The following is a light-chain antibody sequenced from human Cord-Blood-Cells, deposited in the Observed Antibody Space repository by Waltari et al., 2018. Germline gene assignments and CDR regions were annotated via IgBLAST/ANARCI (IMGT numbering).Light chain of an antibody. CDR3: QQYGSSPRT. CDR2: CSS. Sequence: EIVLTQSPGTLSLSPGERATLSCRASQSVSSSYLSWYQQKPGQAPRLLLYCSSSRATAITDRFSGSGSRTDCGLNISRLVPEDFAVYYCQQYGSSPRTFVQGTKVEIK. J-gene: IGKJ1*01. CDR1: QSVSSSY. V-gene: IGKV3-20*01.